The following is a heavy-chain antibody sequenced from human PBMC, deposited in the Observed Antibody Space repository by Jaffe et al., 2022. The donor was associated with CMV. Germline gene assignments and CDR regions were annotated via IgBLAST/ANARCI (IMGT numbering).Heavy chain of an antibody. J-gene: IGHJ4*02. Sequence: EVQLVESGGGLVQPGRSLRLSCAASGFTFDDYAMYWVRQAPGKGLEWVSGISWNSGNIGYADSAKGRFTISRDNAKNSLYLQMNSLRAEDTALYYCAQVYTYDYVGYLVNWGQGTLVTVSS. D-gene: IGHD3-16*01. CDR1: GFTFDDYA. CDR3: AQVYTYDYVGYLVN. V-gene: IGHV3-9*01. CDR2: ISWNSGNI.